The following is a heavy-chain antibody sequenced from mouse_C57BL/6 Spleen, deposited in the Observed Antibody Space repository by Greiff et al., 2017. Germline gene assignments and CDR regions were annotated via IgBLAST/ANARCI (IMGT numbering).Heavy chain of an antibody. CDR2: IWTGGGT. CDR1: GFSLTSYA. Sequence: VKVVESGPGLVAPSQSLSITCTVSGFSLTSYAISWVRQPPGKGLEWLGVIWTGGGTNYNSAPKSRLSISKDNSKRQVFLKMNSLQTDDTARYYCASHYYGSSSDWYYDVWGTGTTVTVAS. D-gene: IGHD1-1*01. CDR3: ASHYYGSSSDWYYDV. V-gene: IGHV2-9-1*01. J-gene: IGHJ1*03.